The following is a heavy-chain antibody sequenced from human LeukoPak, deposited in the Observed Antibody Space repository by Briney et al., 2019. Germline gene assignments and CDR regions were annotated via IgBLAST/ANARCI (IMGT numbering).Heavy chain of an antibody. J-gene: IGHJ4*02. CDR3: ARGSHDISGYRYFFDY. CDR2: INQDGSAG. D-gene: IGHD3-22*01. V-gene: IGHV3-7*01. CDR1: GFTFRSFW. Sequence: GGSLRLSCAASGFTFRSFWMSWVRQAPGKGLKGVANINQDGSAGYFVDSVKGRFTISRDNAMTSLYLHMDSLRAEDTGIYFCARGSHDISGYRYFFDYWGQGTLVTVSS.